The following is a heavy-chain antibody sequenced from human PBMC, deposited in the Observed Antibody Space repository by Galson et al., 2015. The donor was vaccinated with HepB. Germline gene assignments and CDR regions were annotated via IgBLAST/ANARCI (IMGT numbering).Heavy chain of an antibody. CDR3: AKGIQLWSTAYYYYGMDV. D-gene: IGHD5-18*01. Sequence: SLRLSCAASGFTFSSYAMTWVRQAPGKGLEWVSAISGSGGNTYYADSVKGRFTISRDNSKNTLYLQMNSLRAEDTAVYYCAKGIQLWSTAYYYYGMDVWGQGTTVTVSS. V-gene: IGHV3-23*01. CDR1: GFTFSSYA. J-gene: IGHJ6*02. CDR2: ISGSGGNT.